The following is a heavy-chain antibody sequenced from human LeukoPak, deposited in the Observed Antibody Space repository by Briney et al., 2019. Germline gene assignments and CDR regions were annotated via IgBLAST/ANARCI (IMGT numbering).Heavy chain of an antibody. CDR3: VSVVTRVC. Sequence: GESLKISCKGSGFSFTNYWIGWVRQMPGKGLEWMGIIYPGDSDTRYSPSFQGQVTISGDKSIGTAYLQWSSLKASDTAMYYCVSVVTRVCWGQGTLVTVSS. J-gene: IGHJ4*02. D-gene: IGHD2-21*02. CDR1: GFSFTNYW. CDR2: IYPGDSDT. V-gene: IGHV5-51*01.